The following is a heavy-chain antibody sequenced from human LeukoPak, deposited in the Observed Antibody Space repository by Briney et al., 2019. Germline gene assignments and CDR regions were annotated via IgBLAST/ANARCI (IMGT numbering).Heavy chain of an antibody. CDR3: ARDLASCAGDCYSDGFDY. Sequence: SETLSLTCTGSGYSISSGYYWGWIRQSPGKGREWSGSIYHGGSTYYNPSLRSRVIVSVDTSKNHFSLKMSSVTAADTAVYYCARDLASCAGDCYSDGFDYWGQGALVTVSS. V-gene: IGHV4-38-2*02. D-gene: IGHD2-21*02. CDR2: IYHGGST. CDR1: GYSISSGYY. J-gene: IGHJ4*02.